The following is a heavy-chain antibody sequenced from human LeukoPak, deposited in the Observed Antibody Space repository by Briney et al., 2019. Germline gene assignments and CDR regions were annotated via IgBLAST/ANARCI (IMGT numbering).Heavy chain of an antibody. CDR1: GGSISSSN. J-gene: IGHJ4*02. D-gene: IGHD1-26*01. CDR3: AKEPSGNHFDY. V-gene: IGHV3-23*01. Sequence: ASETLSLTCAVSGGSISSSNWWTWVRQAPGKGLEWVAVISGSGGSTYYADSVKGRFTISRDNSKNTLYLQMNSLRAEDTAVYHCAKEPSGNHFDYWGQATLVTV. CDR2: ISGSGGST.